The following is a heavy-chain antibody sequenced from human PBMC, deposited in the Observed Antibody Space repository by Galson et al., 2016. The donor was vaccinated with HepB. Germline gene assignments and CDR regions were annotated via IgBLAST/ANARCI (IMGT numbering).Heavy chain of an antibody. V-gene: IGHV4-34*01. CDR3: ARGDNPDYGDYASAYYYMDV. Sequence: SETLSLTCAVYGGSFIGYYWSWIRQPPGKGLEWIGEINHSGSTNYNPSLKSRVTISVDTSKNQFSLKLSSVTAADTAVYYCARGDNPDYGDYASAYYYMDVWGKGTTVTVSS. D-gene: IGHD4-17*01. CDR2: INHSGST. CDR1: GGSFIGYY. J-gene: IGHJ6*03.